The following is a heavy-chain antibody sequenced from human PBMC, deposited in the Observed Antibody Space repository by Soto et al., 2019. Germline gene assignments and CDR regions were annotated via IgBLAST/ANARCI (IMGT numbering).Heavy chain of an antibody. CDR2: IIPIFGTA. Sequence: ASVKVSCKASGGTFSSYAISWVRQAPGQGLEWMGGIIPIFGTANYAQKFQGRVTITADESTSTAYMELSSLRSEDTAVYYCAREEGIAVAGLYYYYYGMDVWGQGTTVTVSS. V-gene: IGHV1-69*13. D-gene: IGHD6-19*01. CDR3: AREEGIAVAGLYYYYYGMDV. J-gene: IGHJ6*02. CDR1: GGTFSSYA.